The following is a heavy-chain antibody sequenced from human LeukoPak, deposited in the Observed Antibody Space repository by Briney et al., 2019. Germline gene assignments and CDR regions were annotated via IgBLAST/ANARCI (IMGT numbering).Heavy chain of an antibody. CDR2: ISGSGGST. J-gene: IGHJ3*02. Sequence: HTGGSLRLSCAASGFTFSSYAMSWVRQAPGKGLEWVSAISGSGGSTYYADPVKGRFTISRDNAKNSLYLQMNSLRDEDTAVYYCARDADYPLYDSSGPGAFDIWGQGTMVTVSS. V-gene: IGHV3-23*01. CDR1: GFTFSSYA. D-gene: IGHD3-22*01. CDR3: ARDADYPLYDSSGPGAFDI.